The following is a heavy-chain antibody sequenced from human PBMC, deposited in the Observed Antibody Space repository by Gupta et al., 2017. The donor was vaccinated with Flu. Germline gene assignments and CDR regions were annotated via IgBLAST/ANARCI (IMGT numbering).Heavy chain of an antibody. D-gene: IGHD4-17*01. CDR3: ARDRAATVIDY. V-gene: IGHV1-18*01. J-gene: IGHJ4*02. Sequence: AQKFQDRVTLTRDTSTSTVYLELRSLTSDDAAVYFCARDRAATVIDYWGQGTLVTVSS.